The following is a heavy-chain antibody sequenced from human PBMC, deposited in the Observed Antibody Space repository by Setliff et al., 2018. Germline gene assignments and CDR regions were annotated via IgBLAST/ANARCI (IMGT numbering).Heavy chain of an antibody. V-gene: IGHV4-4*07. J-gene: IGHJ6*03. CDR3: AREQWLDPPGYYYRDV. Sequence: SETLSLTCTVSGGSISSYYWSWIRQPAGKGLEWIGHIYIGGSANYNPSLKSRVTMSIDTSTNQFSLKLNSVTAADIAVYYCAREQWLDPPGYYYRDVWAKGTTVTVS. CDR1: GGSISSYY. CDR2: IYIGGSA. D-gene: IGHD6-19*01.